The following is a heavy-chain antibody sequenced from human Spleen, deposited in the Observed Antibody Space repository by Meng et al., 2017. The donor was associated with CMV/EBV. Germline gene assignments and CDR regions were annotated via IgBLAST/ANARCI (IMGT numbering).Heavy chain of an antibody. CDR1: GGSFSGYY. CDR3: ARVVGSYSGYDY. D-gene: IGHD5-12*01. CDR2: INRSGST. J-gene: IGHJ4*02. V-gene: IGHV4-34*01. Sequence: CAVYGGSFSGYYWSWVRQPPGKGLEWIGEINRSGSTNYNPSLKSRLTISVDTSKNQFSLRLSSVTAADTAVYYCARVVGSYSGYDYWGQGTLVTVSS.